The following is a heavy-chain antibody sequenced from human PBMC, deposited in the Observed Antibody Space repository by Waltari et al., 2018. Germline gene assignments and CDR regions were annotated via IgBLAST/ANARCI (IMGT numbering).Heavy chain of an antibody. CDR3: ARHWKKSGYRFDP. J-gene: IGHJ5*02. CDR1: RGSISSRSYS. CDR2: IYYSGSTYNGGST. D-gene: IGHD5-12*01. Sequence: QLQLQESGPGLVKPSETLSLTCTVPRGSISSRSYSWRWIRQSPGKGLEWIGNIYYSGSTYNGGSTYYNPTLKSRVGISGDTSKNQFSRKLSSVTAADTAVYYCARHWKKSGYRFDPWGQGTLVTVSS. V-gene: IGHV4-39*01.